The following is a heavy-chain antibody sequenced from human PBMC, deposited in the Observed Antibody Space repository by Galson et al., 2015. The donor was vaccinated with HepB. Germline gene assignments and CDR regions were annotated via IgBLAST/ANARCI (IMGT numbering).Heavy chain of an antibody. D-gene: IGHD1-1*01. Sequence: SETLSLTCSVSGGSISSYYWSWIRQPPGQGLEWIGYFYYSGTPNYNPSLKSRVTISVDTSKNQLSLKLSSVTAADTAVYYCARHLEDDAFDIWGQGTMVTVSS. CDR2: FYYSGTP. CDR3: ARHLEDDAFDI. CDR1: GGSISSYY. V-gene: IGHV4-59*01. J-gene: IGHJ3*02.